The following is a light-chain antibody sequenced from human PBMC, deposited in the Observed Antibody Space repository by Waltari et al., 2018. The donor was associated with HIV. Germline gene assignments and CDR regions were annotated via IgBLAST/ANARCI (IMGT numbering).Light chain of an antibody. Sequence: QSALTQPASVSGSPGQSITISCTGTSGDVGGYNYVSWSQQHPGKAPKLMIYEVSNRPSGVSNRFSGSKSGNTASLTISGLQAEDEADYYCSSYTSSSTLVFGGGTKLTVL. J-gene: IGLJ3*02. CDR2: EVS. CDR3: SSYTSSSTLV. V-gene: IGLV2-14*01. CDR1: SGDVGGYNY.